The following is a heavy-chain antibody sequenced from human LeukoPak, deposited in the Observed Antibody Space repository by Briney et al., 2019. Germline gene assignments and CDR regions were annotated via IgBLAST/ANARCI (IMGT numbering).Heavy chain of an antibody. V-gene: IGHV3-11*01. D-gene: IGHD2-2*01. Sequence: PGGSLRLSCAASGFTFSDYYMSWIRQAPGKGLEWVSYISSSGSTIYYADSVKGRFTISRDNAKNSLYLQMNSLRAEDTAVYYCARAIYSSTSPSRAYYYYGMDVWGQGTTVTVSS. CDR3: ARAIYSSTSPSRAYYYYGMDV. CDR2: ISSSGSTI. J-gene: IGHJ6*02. CDR1: GFTFSDYY.